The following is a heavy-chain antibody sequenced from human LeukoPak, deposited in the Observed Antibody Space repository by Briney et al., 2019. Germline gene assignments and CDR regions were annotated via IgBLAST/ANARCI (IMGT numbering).Heavy chain of an antibody. CDR1: GGSFSGYY. J-gene: IGHJ1*01. D-gene: IGHD6-13*01. V-gene: IGHV4-34*01. CDR3: ASTGYSSSSEYFQH. CDR2: INHSGST. Sequence: PSETLSLTCAVYGGSFSGYYWSWIRQPPGMGLEWIGEINHSGSTNYNPSLKSRVTISVDTSKNQFSLKLSSVTAADTAVYYCASTGYSSSSEYFQHWGQGTLVTVSS.